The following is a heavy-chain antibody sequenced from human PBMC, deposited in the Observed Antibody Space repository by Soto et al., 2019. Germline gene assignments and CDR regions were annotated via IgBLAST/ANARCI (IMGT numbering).Heavy chain of an antibody. V-gene: IGHV4-34*01. CDR2: INHSGST. J-gene: IGHJ5*02. D-gene: IGHD3-3*01. Sequence: QVQLQQWGAGLLKPSETLSLTCAVYGGSFSGYYWSWIRQPPGKGLEWIGEINHSGSTNYNPSLKSRVTISVDTSKNQFSLKLSSVTAADTAVYYCARGQNYDFWSGYRRGNWFDPWGQGTLVTVSS. CDR1: GGSFSGYY. CDR3: ARGQNYDFWSGYRRGNWFDP.